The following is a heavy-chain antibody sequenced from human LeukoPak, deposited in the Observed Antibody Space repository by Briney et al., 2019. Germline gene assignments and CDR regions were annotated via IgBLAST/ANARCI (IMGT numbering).Heavy chain of an antibody. D-gene: IGHD3-22*01. V-gene: IGHV1-2*02. CDR1: GYTFTGYY. J-gene: IGHJ6*03. CDR2: INPNSGGT. Sequence: ASVKVSCKASGYTFTGYYMHWVRQAPGQGLEWMEWINPNSGGTNYAQKFQGRVTMTRDTSISTAYMELSRLRSDDTAVYYSARDKATWYYYDSSGYYWVYYYYYYMDVWGKGTTVTVSS. CDR3: ARDKATWYYYDSSGYYWVYYYYYYMDV.